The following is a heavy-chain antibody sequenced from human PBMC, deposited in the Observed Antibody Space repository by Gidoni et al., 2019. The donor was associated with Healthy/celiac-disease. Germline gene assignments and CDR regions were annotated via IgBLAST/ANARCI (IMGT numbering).Heavy chain of an antibody. D-gene: IGHD3-22*01. J-gene: IGHJ4*02. CDR1: GYTFTSFG. V-gene: IGHV1-18*01. CDR2: ISAYKGNT. Sequence: QVQLVQSGAEVKKPGASVKVSCKASGYTFTSFGSSWVRQAPGQGLEWMGWISAYKGNTNYAQKLQGRVTMTTDTSTSTAYMELRSLRSDDTAVYYCARTRREGAYYYDSGTDDYWGQGTLVTVSS. CDR3: ARTRREGAYYYDSGTDDY.